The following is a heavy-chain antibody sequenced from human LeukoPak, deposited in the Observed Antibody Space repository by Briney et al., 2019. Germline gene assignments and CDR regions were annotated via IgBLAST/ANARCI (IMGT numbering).Heavy chain of an antibody. CDR3: GRSRAPSMDTYYFDY. J-gene: IGHJ4*02. CDR2: IYYSGST. CDR1: GGSISSYY. V-gene: IGHV4-59*01. Sequence: SETLSLTCTVSGGSISSYYRSWIRQPPGKGLEWIGYIYYSGSTNYNPSLKSRVTISVDTSKNQFSLKLSSVTAADTAVYYCGRSRAPSMDTYYFDYWGQGTLVTVSS. D-gene: IGHD2/OR15-2a*01.